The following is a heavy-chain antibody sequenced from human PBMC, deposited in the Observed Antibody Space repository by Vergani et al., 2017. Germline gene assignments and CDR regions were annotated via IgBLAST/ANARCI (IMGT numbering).Heavy chain of an antibody. CDR2: ISIRGGT. CDR3: ARASLRALVGYYYYMDV. V-gene: IGHV4-61*02. Sequence: VQLQESGPGLVKPSQTLSLTCTVSGGSLSSGSAYWGWIRQPAGKGLEWIGRISIRGGTDYNPSLKSRVTISLDKSKNQFSLWVNSVTAADTAVYFCARASLRALVGYYYYMDVWGKGKTVVVSS. CDR1: GGSLSSGSAY. D-gene: IGHD3-16*02. J-gene: IGHJ6*03.